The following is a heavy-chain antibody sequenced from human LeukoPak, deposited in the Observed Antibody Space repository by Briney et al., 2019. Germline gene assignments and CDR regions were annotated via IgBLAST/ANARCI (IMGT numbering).Heavy chain of an antibody. CDR2: IYPGDSDT. CDR1: GYSFTSYW. CDR3: ARHYRVEGYYADY. J-gene: IGHJ4*02. V-gene: IGHV5-51*01. D-gene: IGHD3-3*01. Sequence: GESLKISCKGSGYSFTSYWIGWVRQLPGKGLEWMGIIYPGDSDTRYSPSFQGQVTISADKSISTAYLQWSSLKASDTAMYYCARHYRVEGYYADYWGQGTLVTVSS.